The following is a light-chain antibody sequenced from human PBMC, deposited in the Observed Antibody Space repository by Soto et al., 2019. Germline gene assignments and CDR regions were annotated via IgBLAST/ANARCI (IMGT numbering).Light chain of an antibody. J-gene: IGLJ3*02. V-gene: IGLV1-40*01. CDR3: QSFDRDLSGVL. Sequence: QSVLTQPPSVSAAPGQRVTISCSGSGSNIGAGYDVHWYQQLPGSAPQLLIYDNTNRPSGVPDRFSGSRSGTSASLAITRLQAEDEADYYCQSFDRDLSGVLFGGGTKVTVL. CDR2: DNT. CDR1: GSNIGAGYD.